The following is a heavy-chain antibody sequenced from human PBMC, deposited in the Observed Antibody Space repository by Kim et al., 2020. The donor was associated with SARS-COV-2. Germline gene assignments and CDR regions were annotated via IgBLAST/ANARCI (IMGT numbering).Heavy chain of an antibody. CDR2: IYSGGSST. D-gene: IGHD3-10*01. V-gene: IGHV3-23*03. CDR3: ARGGTMVRGVIDN. Sequence: GGSLRLSCAASGFTFSSYAMSWVRQAPGKGLEWVSVIYSGGSSTYYADSVKGRFTISRDNYKNTLYLQMNSLRAEDTAVYYYARGGTMVRGVIDNWGQGTLVTVSS. J-gene: IGHJ4*02. CDR1: GFTFSSYA.